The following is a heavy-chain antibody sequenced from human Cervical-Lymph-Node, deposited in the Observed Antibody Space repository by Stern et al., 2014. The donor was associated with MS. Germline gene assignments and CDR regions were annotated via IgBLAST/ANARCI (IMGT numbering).Heavy chain of an antibody. J-gene: IGHJ4*02. CDR1: GFTFSSYG. Sequence: QVQLVQSGGGVVQPGRSLRLSCAASGFTFSSYGMHWVRQAPGKGLEWVAVISYDGSNKYYADSVKGRFTISRDNSKNTLYLQMNSLRAEDTAVYYCAKVNYGSGWPYFDYWGQGTLVTVSS. CDR3: AKVNYGSGWPYFDY. V-gene: IGHV3-30*18. CDR2: ISYDGSNK. D-gene: IGHD6-19*01.